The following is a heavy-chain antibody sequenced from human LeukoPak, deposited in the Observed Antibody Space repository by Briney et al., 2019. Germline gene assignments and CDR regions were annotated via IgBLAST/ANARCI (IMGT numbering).Heavy chain of an antibody. Sequence: PGGSLRLSCAASGFTFDDYAMHWVRQAPGKGLEWVSGISWNSGSIGYADSVKGRFTISRDNAKNSLYLQMNSLRAEDMALYYCAKGFRTTVTILSPGFDIWGQGTMVTVSS. J-gene: IGHJ3*02. D-gene: IGHD4-17*01. CDR3: AKGFRTTVTILSPGFDI. CDR2: ISWNSGSI. V-gene: IGHV3-9*03. CDR1: GFTFDDYA.